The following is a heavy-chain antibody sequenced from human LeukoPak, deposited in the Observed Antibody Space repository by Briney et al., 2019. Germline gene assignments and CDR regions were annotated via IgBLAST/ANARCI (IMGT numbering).Heavy chain of an antibody. V-gene: IGHV3-7*01. Sequence: GGSLRLSCAASGFSFRSYGMSWVRQAPGKGLEWVANIKEDGSEKYYVDSVKGRFTISRDNAKKSLYLQLRRLRAEDTAMYYCASGSSFLDYWGQGTLVTVYS. D-gene: IGHD3-10*01. CDR3: ASGSSFLDY. J-gene: IGHJ4*02. CDR2: IKEDGSEK. CDR1: GFSFRSYG.